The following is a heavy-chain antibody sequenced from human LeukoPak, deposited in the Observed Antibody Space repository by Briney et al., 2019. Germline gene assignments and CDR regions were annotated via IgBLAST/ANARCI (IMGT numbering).Heavy chain of an antibody. J-gene: IGHJ6*02. CDR3: ARGHYGMGV. CDR2: INPDGSEK. CDR1: GFTFSDYY. V-gene: IGHV3-7*05. Sequence: GGSLRLSCAASGFTFSDYYMSWIRQAPGKGLEWVASINPDGSEKYYVDSVKGRFTFSRDNAQESLYLQMNSLTAEDAAVYYCARGHYGMGVWSQGTTVTVSS.